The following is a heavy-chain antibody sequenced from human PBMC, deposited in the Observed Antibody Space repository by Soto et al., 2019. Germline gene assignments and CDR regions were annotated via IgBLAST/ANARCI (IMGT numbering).Heavy chain of an antibody. V-gene: IGHV3-21*01. CDR2: ISSISSYI. Sequence: GGSLRLSCAASGFTFSSYSMNWVRQAPGKGLEWVSSISSISSYIYYADSVKGRFTISRDNAKNSLYLQMNSLRAEDTAVYYCARARYCSSTSCPGKTFDIWGQGTMVTVSS. CDR3: ARARYCSSTSCPGKTFDI. J-gene: IGHJ3*02. D-gene: IGHD2-2*01. CDR1: GFTFSSYS.